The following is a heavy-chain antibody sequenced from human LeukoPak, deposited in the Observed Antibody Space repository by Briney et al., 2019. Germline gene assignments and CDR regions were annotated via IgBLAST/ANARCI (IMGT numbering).Heavy chain of an antibody. CDR1: GGSISSYY. V-gene: IGHV4-59*01. CDR3: ALLGSVRGSSWYFPSLYYYHYMDV. D-gene: IGHD6-13*01. CDR2: INYSGST. J-gene: IGHJ6*03. Sequence: TSETLSLTCTVSGGSISSYYWSWIRQPPGKGLEWIGYINYSGSTNYNPSLKSRVTISVDTSKNQFSLKLSSVTAADTAVYYCALLGSVRGSSWYFPSLYYYHYMDVWGKGTTVTVSS.